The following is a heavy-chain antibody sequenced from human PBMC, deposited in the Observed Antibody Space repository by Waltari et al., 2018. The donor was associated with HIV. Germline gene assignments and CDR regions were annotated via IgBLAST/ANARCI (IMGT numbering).Heavy chain of an antibody. V-gene: IGHV3-15*01. Sequence: EVLLVESGGGLGKPGGSLRLSCPASGFPFGDAWRSWVRQAPGKGLEWVGRIKSNTDGGTTDYAAPVKGRFTISRDDSKTTLYLEMNSLKTEDTAVYYCTTVGGGTRDYWGQGTLITVSS. J-gene: IGHJ4*02. CDR2: IKSNTDGGTT. CDR3: TTVGGGTRDY. D-gene: IGHD3-16*01. CDR1: GFPFGDAW.